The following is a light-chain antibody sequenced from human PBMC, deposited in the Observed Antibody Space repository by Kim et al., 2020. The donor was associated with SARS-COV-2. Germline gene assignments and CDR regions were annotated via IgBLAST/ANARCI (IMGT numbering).Light chain of an antibody. CDR2: QDN. J-gene: IGLJ1*01. Sequence: SYELTQPPSVSVSPGQTATITCSGDKLGEKYSWWYQQKPGQSPVMVIYQDNKRPSGIPERFSASNSGNTATLTISGAQPMDEADYYCQVWDSRTYVFGTG. CDR3: QVWDSRTYV. V-gene: IGLV3-1*01. CDR1: KLGEKY.